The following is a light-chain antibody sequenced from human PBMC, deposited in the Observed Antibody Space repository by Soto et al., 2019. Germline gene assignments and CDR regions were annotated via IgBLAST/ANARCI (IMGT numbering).Light chain of an antibody. J-gene: IGKJ4*01. V-gene: IGKV3-20*01. CDR3: QQYGSSPLT. CDR2: GAS. CDR1: QSVSNNY. Sequence: EIVLTQSPGTLSLSPGERATLSCRASQSVSNNYLTWYQQKPGQAPRFLIYGASSRATGIPDRFSGSGSGTDSTLTISRLEPEDFAVYYCQQYGSSPLTFGGGTKVEIK.